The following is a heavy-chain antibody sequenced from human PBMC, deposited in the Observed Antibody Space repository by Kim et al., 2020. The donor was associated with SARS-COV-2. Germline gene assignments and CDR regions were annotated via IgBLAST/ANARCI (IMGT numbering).Heavy chain of an antibody. CDR1: GFTFSNAW. D-gene: IGHD2-21*02. J-gene: IGHJ6*01. V-gene: IGHV3-15*01. CDR2: IKSKTNGWTK. Sequence: GGSLRLSCAASGFTFSNAWMNWVRQAPGKGLEWVGRIKSKTNGWTKCYGAPVKGSFTISRYDSKNKLYLQMNSIQTEDTAMYYCNSDLGDYCGGDCYSRFWGQGTTVTVSS. CDR3: NSDLGDYCGGDCYSRF.